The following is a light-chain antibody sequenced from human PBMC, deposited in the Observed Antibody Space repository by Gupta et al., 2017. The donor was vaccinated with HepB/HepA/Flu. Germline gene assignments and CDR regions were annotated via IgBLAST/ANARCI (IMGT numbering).Light chain of an antibody. CDR1: SSNIGSNY. CDR3: AAWDDSLSGRV. Sequence: QSVLTQPPSASGPPGQRVTISCSGSSSNIGSNYVYWYQQLPGTAPKLLIYRNNQRPSGVPDRFSGSKSGTSASLAISGRRSEDEADYYCAAWDDSLSGRVFGGGTKLTVL. CDR2: RNN. J-gene: IGLJ3*02. V-gene: IGLV1-47*01.